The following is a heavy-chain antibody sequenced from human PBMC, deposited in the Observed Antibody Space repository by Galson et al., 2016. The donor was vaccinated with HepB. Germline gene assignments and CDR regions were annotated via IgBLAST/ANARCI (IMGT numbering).Heavy chain of an antibody. J-gene: IGHJ4*02. CDR3: AKNGGWYGAGYFDY. CDR2: IYSDGRT. D-gene: IGHD6-19*01. CDR1: GFTVSSNH. Sequence: SLRLSCAASGFTVSSNHMSWVRQAPGKGLEWVSVIYSDGRTYYADSVKGRFTISRDNSKNTVYLQMNNLRAEDTAVYYCAKNGGWYGAGYFDYWGQGTLVTVSS. V-gene: IGHV3-66*01.